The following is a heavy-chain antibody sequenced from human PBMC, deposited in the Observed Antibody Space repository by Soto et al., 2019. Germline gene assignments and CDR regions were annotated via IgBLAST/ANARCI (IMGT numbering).Heavy chain of an antibody. J-gene: IGHJ5*02. CDR2: INQNAGKI. V-gene: IGHV3-7*01. Sequence: PGGSLRLSCAASGFTLSSYWMSWVRQAPGRGLEWVTNINQNAGKIYYVDSVKGRFTVSRDNAKNTLYLQMNDLRVEDTAMYYCAKDPNPNSGTLNWFDPWGQGTLVTVSS. D-gene: IGHD1-26*01. CDR1: GFTLSSYW. CDR3: AKDPNPNSGTLNWFDP.